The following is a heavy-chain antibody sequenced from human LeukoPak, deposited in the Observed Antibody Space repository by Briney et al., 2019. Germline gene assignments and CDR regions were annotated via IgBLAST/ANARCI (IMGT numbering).Heavy chain of an antibody. V-gene: IGHV3-7*01. CDR3: ARDHLGYCSSTSCYEVY. J-gene: IGHJ4*02. Sequence: GGSLRLSCAASGFTFSSYWMSWVRQAPGKGLEWVANIKKDGSEKYYVDSVKGRFTISRDNAKNSLYLQMNSLRAVDTAVYYCARDHLGYCSSTSCYEVYWGQGTLVTVSS. CDR1: GFTFSSYW. CDR2: IKKDGSEK. D-gene: IGHD2-2*01.